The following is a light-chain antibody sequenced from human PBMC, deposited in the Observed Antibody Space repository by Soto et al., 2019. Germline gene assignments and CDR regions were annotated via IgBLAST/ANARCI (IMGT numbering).Light chain of an antibody. CDR2: DAT. CDR1: HNIERW. CDR3: QQFATSST. J-gene: IGKJ1*01. V-gene: IGKV1-5*01. Sequence: DIQMTQYPSTLSASVGDRVTITCRASHNIERWMAWYQQKRGRAPSLLIFDATTLHSGVPSRFSGGGSGTEFTLTINDIQPDDFATYYCQQFATSSTFGQGTKVDIK.